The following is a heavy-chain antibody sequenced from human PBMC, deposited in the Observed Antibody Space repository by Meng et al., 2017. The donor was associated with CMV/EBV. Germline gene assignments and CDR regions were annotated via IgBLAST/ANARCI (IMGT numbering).Heavy chain of an antibody. J-gene: IGHJ4*03. V-gene: IGHV3-21*01. D-gene: IGHD3-3*01. CDR1: GFTFSSYS. Sequence: GESLKISCAASGFTFSSYSMNWVRQAPGKGLEWVSSISSSSSYIYYADSVKGRFTISRDNAKNSLYLQMNSLRAEDTAVYYCARGEDFWSGYYRFDYWGQGTTVTVSS. CDR2: ISSSSSYI. CDR3: ARGEDFWSGYYRFDY.